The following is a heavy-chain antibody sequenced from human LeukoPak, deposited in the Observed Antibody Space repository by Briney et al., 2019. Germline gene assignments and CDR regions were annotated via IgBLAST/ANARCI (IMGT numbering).Heavy chain of an antibody. D-gene: IGHD6-13*01. CDR1: GGSLSSGNYY. Sequence: SQTLSLTCTVSGGSLSSGNYYWSWIRQPPGKGLEWIGYIYHSGSTYYNPSLKSRVTISVDRSKNQFSLKLSSVTAADTAVYYCARLAHSSSWYPIFDYWGQGTLVTVSS. J-gene: IGHJ4*02. CDR2: IYHSGST. V-gene: IGHV4-30-2*01. CDR3: ARLAHSSSWYPIFDY.